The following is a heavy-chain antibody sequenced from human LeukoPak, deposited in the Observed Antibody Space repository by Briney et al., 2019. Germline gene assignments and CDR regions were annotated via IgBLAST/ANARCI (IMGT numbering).Heavy chain of an antibody. CDR1: GGSFSGYC. CDR2: IHHSGST. CDR3: ARVRSDGGNSHFDY. Sequence: PSETLSLTCAVYGGSFSGYCWSWIRQPPGKGLEWIGEIHHSGSTNYNPSLRSRVTISVDTSKNQFSLNLSSVTAADTAVYYCARVRSDGGNSHFDYWGQGTLVTVSS. V-gene: IGHV4-34*01. D-gene: IGHD4-23*01. J-gene: IGHJ4*02.